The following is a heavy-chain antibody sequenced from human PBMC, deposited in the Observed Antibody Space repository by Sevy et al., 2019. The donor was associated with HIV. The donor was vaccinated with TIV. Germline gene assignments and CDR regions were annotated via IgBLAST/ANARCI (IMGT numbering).Heavy chain of an antibody. Sequence: GGSLRLSCAASGFTFSSYGMHWVRQAPGKGLEWVAVIWYDGSNKYYADSVKGRFTISRDNYKNTLYLQMNSLRAEDTGVYYCARAGGDRYCSSTSCYSSVYYFDYWGQGTLVTVSS. CDR1: GFTFSSYG. D-gene: IGHD2-2*01. J-gene: IGHJ4*02. CDR2: IWYDGSNK. CDR3: ARAGGDRYCSSTSCYSSVYYFDY. V-gene: IGHV3-33*01.